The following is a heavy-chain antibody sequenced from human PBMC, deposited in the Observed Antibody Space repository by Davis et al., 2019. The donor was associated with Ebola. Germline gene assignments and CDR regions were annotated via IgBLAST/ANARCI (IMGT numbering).Heavy chain of an antibody. J-gene: IGHJ6*03. CDR1: GFTFSSYG. CDR3: AKGVRLDYYYMDV. CDR2: IWYDGSNK. D-gene: IGHD3-22*01. Sequence: GESLKISCAASGFTFSSYGMHWVRQAPGKGLEWVAVIWYDGSNKYYADSVKGRFTISRDNSKNTLYLQMNSLRAEDTAVYYCAKGVRLDYYYMDVWGKGTTVTVSS. V-gene: IGHV3-30*02.